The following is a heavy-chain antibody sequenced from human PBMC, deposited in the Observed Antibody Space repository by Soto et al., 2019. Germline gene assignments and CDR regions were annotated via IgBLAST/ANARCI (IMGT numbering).Heavy chain of an antibody. CDR3: AKVTFETTGWFDP. D-gene: IGHD4-17*01. CDR2: ISYSGVT. V-gene: IGHV4-59*01. J-gene: IGHJ5*02. Sequence: GYISYSGVTNYNPSLRSRVTISADTSKNQFSLKLTSVTAADTAVYYCAKVTFETTGWFDPWGHGTLVTVSS.